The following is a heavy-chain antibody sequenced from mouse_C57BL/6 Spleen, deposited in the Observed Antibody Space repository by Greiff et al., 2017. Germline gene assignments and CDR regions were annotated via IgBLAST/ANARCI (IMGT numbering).Heavy chain of an antibody. CDR2: IHTNSGST. CDR1: GYTFTCYW. D-gene: IGHD2-2*01. Sequence: QVQLQQPGAELVKPGASVKLSCKASGYTFTCYWMHWVKQRPGQGLEWIGMIHTNSGSTNYNEKFKSKATLTVDKSSSTAYMQLSSLTSEDSAVYYCTRWDYGYRYWGQGTTLTVSS. CDR3: TRWDYGYRY. V-gene: IGHV1-64*01. J-gene: IGHJ2*01.